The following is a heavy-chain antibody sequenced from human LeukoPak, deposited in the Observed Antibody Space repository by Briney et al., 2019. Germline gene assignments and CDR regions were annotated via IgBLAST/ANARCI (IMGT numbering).Heavy chain of an antibody. V-gene: IGHV4-59*04. CDR3: AEGAASGAFDI. D-gene: IGHD3-10*01. J-gene: IGHJ3*02. CDR2: IYHSGST. CDR1: GGSISTYY. Sequence: SETLSLTCTVSGGSISTYYWSWIRQPPGKGLEWIGYIYHSGSTYYNPSLKSRVTISVGRSKNQFSLKLSSVTAADTAVYYCAEGAASGAFDIWGQGTMVTVSS.